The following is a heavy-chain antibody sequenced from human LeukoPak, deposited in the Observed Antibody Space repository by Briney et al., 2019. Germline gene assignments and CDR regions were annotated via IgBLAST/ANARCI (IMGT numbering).Heavy chain of an antibody. Sequence: ASVKVSCKASGGTFSSYAISWVRQAPGQGLEWMGGIIPIFGTANYAQKFQDRVTITADESTSTAYMELSSLRSEGTAVYYCARVISGGCSSTSCYSTVNDAFDIWGQGTMVTVSS. CDR3: ARVISGGCSSTSCYSTVNDAFDI. CDR1: GGTFSSYA. V-gene: IGHV1-69*13. CDR2: IIPIFGTA. J-gene: IGHJ3*02. D-gene: IGHD2-2*01.